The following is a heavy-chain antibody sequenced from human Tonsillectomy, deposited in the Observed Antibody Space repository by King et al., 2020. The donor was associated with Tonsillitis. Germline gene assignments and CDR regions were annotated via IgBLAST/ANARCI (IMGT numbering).Heavy chain of an antibody. J-gene: IGHJ4*02. CDR1: GFSLTTSGVG. Sequence: ITLKESGPTLVKPAQTLTLTCTFSGFSLTTSGVGVGWIRQPPGKALEWLALIYLSDDKHYSPSLTSRLTITKDTSKNQVVLTMTNMDPVDTATYYCAHFYGGDSWFAYWGQGTVVTVSS. CDR3: AHFYGGDSWFAY. CDR2: IYLSDDK. D-gene: IGHD4-23*01. V-gene: IGHV2-5*01.